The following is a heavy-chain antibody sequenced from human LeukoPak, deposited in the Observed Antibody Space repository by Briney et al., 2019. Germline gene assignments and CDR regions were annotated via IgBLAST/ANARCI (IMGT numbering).Heavy chain of an antibody. V-gene: IGHV4-59*08. Sequence: SETLSLTCTVSGGSLSSYYWSWIRQPPGKGLEWIGYIYYSGSTNYNPSLKSRVTISVDTSKNQFSLKLSSVTAADTAVYYCASGPHPYYYYGMDVWGQGTTVTVSS. J-gene: IGHJ6*02. CDR2: IYYSGST. CDR3: ASGPHPYYYYGMDV. CDR1: GGSLSSYY.